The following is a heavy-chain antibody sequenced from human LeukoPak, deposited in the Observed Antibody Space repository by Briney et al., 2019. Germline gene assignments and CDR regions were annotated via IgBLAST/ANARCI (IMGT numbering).Heavy chain of an antibody. V-gene: IGHV4-59*08. Sequence: SETLSLTCTVSGGSISGYYWSWIRQPPGKGLERIGYIYYSGSTNYNPSLKSRVTISVDTSKNQFSLRLSSVTAADTAMYYCARHVRYSSSWYFDYWGQGTLVTVSS. CDR2: IYYSGST. CDR1: GGSISGYY. CDR3: ARHVRYSSSWYFDY. D-gene: IGHD6-13*01. J-gene: IGHJ4*02.